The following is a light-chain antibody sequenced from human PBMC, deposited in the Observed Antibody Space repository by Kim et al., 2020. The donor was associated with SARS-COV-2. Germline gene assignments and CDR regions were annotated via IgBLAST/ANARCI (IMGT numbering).Light chain of an antibody. J-gene: IGKJ4*01. CDR1: QSISSY. CDR2: AAS. Sequence: DIQMTQSPSSLSASVGDRVTITCRASQSISSYLNWYQQKPGKAPKLLIYAASSLQSGVPSRFSGSGSGTDFTLTNSSLQPEDFATYYFQQSDSTPPLTFGGGTKVDIK. CDR3: QQSDSTPPLT. V-gene: IGKV1-39*01.